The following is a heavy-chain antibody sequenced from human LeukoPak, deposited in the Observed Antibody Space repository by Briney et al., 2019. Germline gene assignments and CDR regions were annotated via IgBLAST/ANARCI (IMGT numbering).Heavy chain of an antibody. CDR3: AKDRSIAVVGTFEY. V-gene: IGHV3-23*01. CDR2: ISGSGAST. J-gene: IGHJ4*02. CDR1: GFTVSSNY. Sequence: PGGSLRLSCAVSGFTVSSNYMSWVRQAPGKGLEWVSGISGSGASTYYADSVKGRFTISRDNSKNTLYLQMNNLRAEDTAVYYCAKDRSIAVVGTFEYWGPGTLVTVSS. D-gene: IGHD6-13*01.